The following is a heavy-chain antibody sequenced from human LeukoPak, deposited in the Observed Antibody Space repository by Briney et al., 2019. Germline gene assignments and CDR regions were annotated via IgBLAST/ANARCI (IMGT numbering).Heavy chain of an antibody. D-gene: IGHD4-17*01. J-gene: IGHJ4*02. Sequence: PSETLSLTCTVSGDSISSGAYYWGWIRQPPGKGLEWVGYIYYSGATYYNSSLKTRPSISIDTSKNQFSLNLTSVTAADTAVYYCARVSRLGDYDFRWGQGTLVTVSS. CDR3: ARVSRLGDYDFR. CDR2: IYYSGAT. V-gene: IGHV4-31*03. CDR1: GDSISSGAYY.